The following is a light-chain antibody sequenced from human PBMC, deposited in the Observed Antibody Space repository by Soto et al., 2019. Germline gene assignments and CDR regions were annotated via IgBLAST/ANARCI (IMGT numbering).Light chain of an antibody. CDR2: DVS. V-gene: IGLV2-11*01. Sequence: QSALTQPRSVSGSPGQSVTISCTGTSSDVGGYNFVSWYQQHPGKAPKLMIYDVSKRPSGVPDRFSGSKSGNTASLTISGLQADDEADYYCCSYAGFYTSVFGTGTKLNVL. CDR3: CSYAGFYTSV. CDR1: SSDVGGYNF. J-gene: IGLJ1*01.